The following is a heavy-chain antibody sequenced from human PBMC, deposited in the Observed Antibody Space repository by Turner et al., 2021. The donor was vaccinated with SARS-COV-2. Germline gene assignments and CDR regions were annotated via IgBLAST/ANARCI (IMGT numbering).Heavy chain of an antibody. J-gene: IGHJ4*02. D-gene: IGHD2-21*02. CDR2: ISYDESNK. CDR1: GFTFSSYG. Sequence: QVQLVESGGGGVQPGRSLRLSCAASGFTFSSYGMHWVRQAPGKGLEGVAVISYDESNKYYTDSVKGRFTISRDNSKNTLYLQMNSLRAEDTAVYYCAKEGTFGEVTGFDYWGQGTLVTVSS. CDR3: AKEGTFGEVTGFDY. V-gene: IGHV3-30*18.